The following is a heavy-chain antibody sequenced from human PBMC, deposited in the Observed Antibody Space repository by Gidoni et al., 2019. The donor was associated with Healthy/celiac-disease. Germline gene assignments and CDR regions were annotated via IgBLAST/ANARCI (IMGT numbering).Heavy chain of an antibody. V-gene: IGHV3-30*04. CDR1: GFTFSSYA. D-gene: IGHD3-10*01. J-gene: IGHJ4*02. Sequence: QVQLVESGGGVVQPGRSLRLSCAASGFTFSSYAMHWVRQAPGKGLEWVAVISYDGSNKYYADSVKGRFTISRDNSKNTLYLQMNSLRAEDTAVYYCARDRSILLWFGELEGGFDYWGQGTLVTVSS. CDR2: ISYDGSNK. CDR3: ARDRSILLWFGELEGGFDY.